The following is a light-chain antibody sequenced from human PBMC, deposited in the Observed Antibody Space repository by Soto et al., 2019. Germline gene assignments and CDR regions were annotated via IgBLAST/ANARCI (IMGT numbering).Light chain of an antibody. CDR3: SSYTTSSTLVI. CDR1: SSDVGGYNY. Sequence: QSALTQPASVSGSPGQSITISCTGTSSDVGGYNYVSWYQHHPGEAPKLMIYDVSNRPSGVSNRFSGSKSGNTASLTVSGLQAEDEADYYCSSYTTSSTLVIFGGETKVTVL. V-gene: IGLV2-14*03. CDR2: DVS. J-gene: IGLJ2*01.